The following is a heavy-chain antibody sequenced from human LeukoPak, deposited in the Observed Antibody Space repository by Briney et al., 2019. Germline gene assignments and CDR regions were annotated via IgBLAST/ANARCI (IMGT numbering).Heavy chain of an antibody. D-gene: IGHD3-22*01. Sequence: PGGSLRLSCSASGFTFKKYAMHWVRQAPGKGPEYVSAINSNGGRTYYADSVKGRFTISRDNSKNTLFLQMSSLRVEDTAVYYCVKDLYYDNSGYYSGAFDYWGQGTLVTVSS. CDR3: VKDLYYDNSGYYSGAFDY. CDR1: GFTFKKYA. V-gene: IGHV3-64D*06. J-gene: IGHJ4*02. CDR2: INSNGGRT.